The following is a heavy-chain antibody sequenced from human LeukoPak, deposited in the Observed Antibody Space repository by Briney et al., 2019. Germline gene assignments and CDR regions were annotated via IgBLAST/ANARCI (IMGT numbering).Heavy chain of an antibody. CDR3: ARGVVTDDYYMDI. CDR1: GGSITSGRYY. Sequence: SETLSLTCSVSGGSITSGRYYWTWIRQPAGKGLEWIGRLYTNDNTNYDPSLESRVSISVDTSKSQFYLQLTSVTAADTAVYFCARGVVTDDYYMDIWGKGITVIVSS. CDR2: LYTNDNT. D-gene: IGHD2-21*02. J-gene: IGHJ6*03. V-gene: IGHV4-61*02.